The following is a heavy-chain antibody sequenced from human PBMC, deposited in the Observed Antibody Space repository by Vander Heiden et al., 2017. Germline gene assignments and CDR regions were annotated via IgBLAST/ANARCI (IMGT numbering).Heavy chain of an antibody. Sequence: EVQLVESGGGLFQPGGSRRLSCAASCFTFSPSFIHWVRQAPGKGLVWVSNSNGDGSTTNYADSVKGRFTISRDNAKNTLYLQMNNLRAEDTAVYYCARGNYGMDVWGQGTTVTVS. V-gene: IGHV3-74*01. CDR3: ARGNYGMDV. CDR1: CFTFSPSF. CDR2: SNGDGSTT. J-gene: IGHJ6*02.